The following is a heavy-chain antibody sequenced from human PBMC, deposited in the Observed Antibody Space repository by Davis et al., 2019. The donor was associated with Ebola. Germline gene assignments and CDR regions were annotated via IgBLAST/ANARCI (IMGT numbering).Heavy chain of an antibody. J-gene: IGHJ3*02. V-gene: IGHV4-39*07. CDR3: ARDAGYDYVWGSYRIPGAFDI. Sequence: PSETLSLTCTVSGGSISSTSYYWGWVRQPPGKGLEWIGSIYYSGSTNYNPSLKSRVTMSVDTSKNQFSLKLRSVTAADTAVYYCARDAGYDYVWGSYRIPGAFDIWGQGTMVTVSS. D-gene: IGHD3-16*02. CDR2: IYYSGST. CDR1: GGSISSTSYY.